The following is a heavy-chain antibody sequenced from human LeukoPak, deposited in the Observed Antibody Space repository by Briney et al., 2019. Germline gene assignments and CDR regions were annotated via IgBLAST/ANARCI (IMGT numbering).Heavy chain of an antibody. D-gene: IGHD3-10*01. CDR3: ARGVWFGELSFDY. CDR2: ISSSGSTI. Sequence: PGGSLRLSCAAPGFTFSSYEMNWVRQAPGKGLEWVSYISSSGSTIYYAGSVKGRFTISRDNAKNSLYLQMNSLRAEDTAVYYCARGVWFGELSFDYWGQGTLVTVSS. J-gene: IGHJ4*02. CDR1: GFTFSSYE. V-gene: IGHV3-48*03.